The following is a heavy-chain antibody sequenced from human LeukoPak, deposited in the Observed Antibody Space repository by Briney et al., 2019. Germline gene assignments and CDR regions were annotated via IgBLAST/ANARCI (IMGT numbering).Heavy chain of an antibody. D-gene: IGHD2-8*02. CDR1: GFTFSTFA. CDR3: ATYRQVLLPFES. V-gene: IGHV3-23*01. Sequence: GGSLRLSCAASGFTFSTFAMIWVRQPPGKGLEWVSSIFPSGGEIHYADSVRGRFTISRDNSRSTLSLQMNSLRAEDTAIYYCATYRQVLLPFESWGQGTLVTVSS. J-gene: IGHJ4*02. CDR2: IFPSGGEI.